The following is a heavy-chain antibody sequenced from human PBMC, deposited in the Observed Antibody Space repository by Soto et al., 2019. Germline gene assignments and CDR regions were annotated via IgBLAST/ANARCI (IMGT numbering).Heavy chain of an antibody. CDR1: GFTFRTYP. CDR3: DRGDSNSWSDY. D-gene: IGHD6-13*01. V-gene: IGHV3-30*01. CDR2: ISYAGINK. Sequence: QAPRLESGGGVVQPGRSLRLSCAASGFTFRTYPMDWVRQAQGKGLEWVAVISYAGINKFYPDSVKGRMTISRGNSKYTLALKMHIMRAEAADLSACDRGDSNSWSDYWGQGTLVTVSS. J-gene: IGHJ4*02.